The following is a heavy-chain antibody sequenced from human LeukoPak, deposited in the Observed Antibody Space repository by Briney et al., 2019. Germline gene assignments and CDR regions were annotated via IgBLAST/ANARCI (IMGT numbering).Heavy chain of an antibody. D-gene: IGHD3-10*01. CDR1: GHTLSELA. V-gene: IGHV1-24*01. Sequence: ASVKVSCKASGHTLSELAINWLRQAPGKGLEWMGGFDPEDGETIYAQKFQGRVTMIEDTSTDIAYMELTSLRSEDTAVYFCATFASSYYFYWGQGTLVTVSS. CDR2: FDPEDGET. J-gene: IGHJ4*02. CDR3: ATFASSYYFY.